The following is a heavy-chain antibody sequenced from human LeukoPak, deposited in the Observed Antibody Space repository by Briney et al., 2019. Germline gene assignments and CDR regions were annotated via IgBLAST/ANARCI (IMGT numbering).Heavy chain of an antibody. CDR1: GGTFSSYA. CDR2: INPSGGST. Sequence: ASVKVSCKASGGTFSSYAISWVRQAPGQGLEWMGIINPSGGSTSYAQKFQGRVTMTRDTSTSTVYMELSSLRSEDTAVYYCARPSGSYYAPPDYWGQGTLVTVSS. CDR3: ARPSGSYYAPPDY. V-gene: IGHV1-46*01. J-gene: IGHJ4*02. D-gene: IGHD1-26*01.